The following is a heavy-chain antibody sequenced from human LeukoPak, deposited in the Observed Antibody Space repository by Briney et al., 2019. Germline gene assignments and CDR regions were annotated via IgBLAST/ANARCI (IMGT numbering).Heavy chain of an antibody. D-gene: IGHD6-6*01. CDR2: IYTSGST. J-gene: IGHJ4*02. Sequence: PSETLSLTCTVSGGSIGSYYWSWIRQPPGKGLEWIGYIYTSGSTNYNPSLKSRVTISVDTSKNQFSLKLSSVTAADTAVYYCARSYSSSSYFDYWGQGTLVTVSS. CDR3: ARSYSSSSYFDY. CDR1: GGSIGSYY. V-gene: IGHV4-4*09.